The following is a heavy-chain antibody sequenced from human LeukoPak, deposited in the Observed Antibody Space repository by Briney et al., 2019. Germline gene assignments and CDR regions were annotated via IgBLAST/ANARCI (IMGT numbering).Heavy chain of an antibody. Sequence: SETLSLTCIVSGVSISSGGHYWGWIRQPPGKGLEWIGSIYYSGSTYYNPSLNSRVTIFIDMSKNQFSLKMSSVTATDTAVYYCARQGGAGAFDYWGQGTLVTVSS. CDR3: ARQGGAGAFDY. CDR2: IYYSGST. CDR1: GVSISSGGHY. J-gene: IGHJ4*02. D-gene: IGHD6-13*01. V-gene: IGHV4-39*01.